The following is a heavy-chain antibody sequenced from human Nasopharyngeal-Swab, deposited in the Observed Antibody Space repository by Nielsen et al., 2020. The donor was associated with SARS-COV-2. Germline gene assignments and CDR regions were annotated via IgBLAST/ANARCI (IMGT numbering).Heavy chain of an antibody. CDR3: ARVSSEIEYSSSLYYYYYYMDA. V-gene: IGHV1-18*01. CDR2: ISAYNGNT. Sequence: WVRQAPGQGLEWMGWISAYNGNTNYAQKLQGRVTMTTDTSTSTAYMELRSLRSDDTAVYYCARVSSEIEYSSSLYYYYYYMDAWGKGTTVTVSS. J-gene: IGHJ6*03. D-gene: IGHD6-6*01.